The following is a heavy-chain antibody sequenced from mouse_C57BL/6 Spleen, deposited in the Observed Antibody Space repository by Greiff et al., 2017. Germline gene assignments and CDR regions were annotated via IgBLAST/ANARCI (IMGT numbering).Heavy chain of an antibody. J-gene: IGHJ4*01. CDR2: IRNKANNHAT. CDR3: TRNWAYAMDY. Sequence: EVKLQESGGGLVQPGGSMKLSCAASGFTFSDAWMDWVRQSPEKGLEWVAEIRNKANNHATYYAESVKGRFTISRDDSKSSVYLQMNSLRAEDTGIYYCTRNWAYAMDYWGQGTSVTVSS. V-gene: IGHV6-6*01. CDR1: GFTFSDAW. D-gene: IGHD4-1*01.